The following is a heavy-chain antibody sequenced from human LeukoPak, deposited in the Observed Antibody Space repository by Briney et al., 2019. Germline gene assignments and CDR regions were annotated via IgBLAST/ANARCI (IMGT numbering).Heavy chain of an antibody. D-gene: IGHD6-19*01. J-gene: IGHJ4*02. Sequence: PGASLRLSCAASGFTFSSYAMSGVRQAPGKGLEWVSVISGSGGNTYYADSVKGRFTISRDNSKNTLYLQMNSLRAEDTAIYYCAKDGKGAPVAGTGYFDYWGQGTLVTVSS. CDR2: ISGSGGNT. CDR3: AKDGKGAPVAGTGYFDY. V-gene: IGHV3-23*01. CDR1: GFTFSSYA.